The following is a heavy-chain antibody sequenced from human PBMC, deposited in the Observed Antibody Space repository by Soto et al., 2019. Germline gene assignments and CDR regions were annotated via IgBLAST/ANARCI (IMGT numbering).Heavy chain of an antibody. V-gene: IGHV4-39*01. Sequence: QLQLQESGPGLVKPSETLSLTCTVSGGSISSSSYYWGWIRQPPGKGLEWLGSIYYSGSTYYNPSRTSRVTISLDTSKNQFSLKLSSVTAADTAVYYCARNGYSYGYYYGMDVWGQGTTVTVSS. CDR1: GGSISSSSYY. D-gene: IGHD5-18*01. CDR3: ARNGYSYGYYYGMDV. J-gene: IGHJ6*02. CDR2: IYYSGST.